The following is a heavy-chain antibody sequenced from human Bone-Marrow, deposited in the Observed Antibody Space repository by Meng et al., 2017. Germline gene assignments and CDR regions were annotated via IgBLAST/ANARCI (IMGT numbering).Heavy chain of an antibody. J-gene: IGHJ4*02. CDR3: ARTTMVRGVHYFDY. D-gene: IGHD3-10*01. V-gene: IGHV1-18*01. CDR1: GYTFNNYG. CDR2: ISAYNDNT. Sequence: ASVKVSCKASGYTFNNYGISWVRQAPGQGLEWMGWISAYNDNTNYAQELQGRVTLTTDTSTSTAYMELRSLRSDDTAVYYYARTTMVRGVHYFDYWGQGTLVTVSS.